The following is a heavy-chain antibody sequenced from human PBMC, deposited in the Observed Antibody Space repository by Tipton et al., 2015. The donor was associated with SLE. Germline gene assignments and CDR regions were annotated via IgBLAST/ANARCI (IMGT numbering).Heavy chain of an antibody. J-gene: IGHJ3*02. CDR1: GFTFSSYA. CDR2: ISYDGSNK. V-gene: IGHV3-30*04. CDR3: ARDRTVIAFDI. D-gene: IGHD4-17*01. Sequence: SLRLSCAASGFTFSSYAMHWVRQAPGKGLEWVAAISYDGSNKYYADSVKGRFTISRDNSKNTLYLQMNSLRAEDTAVYYCARDRTVIAFDIWGQGTMVTVSS.